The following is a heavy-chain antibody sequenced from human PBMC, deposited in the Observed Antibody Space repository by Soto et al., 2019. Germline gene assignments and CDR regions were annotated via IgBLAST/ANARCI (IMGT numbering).Heavy chain of an antibody. CDR2: IYPGDSDT. CDR3: ARGLEAAGTHYYYYGMDV. V-gene: IGHV5-51*01. D-gene: IGHD6-13*01. J-gene: IGHJ6*02. Sequence: GESLKISCKGSGYSFTIYWIGWVRQMPGKGLEWMGIIYPGDSDTRYSPSFQGQVTISADKSISTAYLQWSSLKASDTAMYYCARGLEAAGTHYYYYGMDVWGQGTTVTVSS. CDR1: GYSFTIYW.